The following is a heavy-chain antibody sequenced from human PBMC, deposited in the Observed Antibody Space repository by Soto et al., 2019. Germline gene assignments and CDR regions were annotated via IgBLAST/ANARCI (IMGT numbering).Heavy chain of an antibody. CDR2: IIPIFGTA. CDR1: GGTFSSYA. CDR3: ASPEVITPVQAFDI. Sequence: RASVKVSCKASGGTFSSYAISWVRQAPGQGLEWTGGIIPIFGTANYAQKFQGRVTITADESTSTAYMELSSLRSEDTAVYYCASPEVITPVQAFDIWRQGTMVTVSS. D-gene: IGHD3-22*01. J-gene: IGHJ3*02. V-gene: IGHV1-69*13.